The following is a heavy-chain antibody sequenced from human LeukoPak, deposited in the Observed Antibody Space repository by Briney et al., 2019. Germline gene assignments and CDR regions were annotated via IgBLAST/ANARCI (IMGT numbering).Heavy chain of an antibody. CDR3: AVDYGDYESAFDI. Sequence: GGSLRLSCAASGFTFSSYGVHWVRQAPGKGLEWVAVIWYDGSNKYYADSVKGRFTISRDNSKNTLYLQMNSLRAEDTAVYYCAVDYGDYESAFDIWGQGTMVTVSS. V-gene: IGHV3-33*01. J-gene: IGHJ3*02. D-gene: IGHD4-17*01. CDR2: IWYDGSNK. CDR1: GFTFSSYG.